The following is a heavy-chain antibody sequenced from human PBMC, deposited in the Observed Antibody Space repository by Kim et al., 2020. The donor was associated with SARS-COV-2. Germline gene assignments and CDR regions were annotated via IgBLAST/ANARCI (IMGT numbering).Heavy chain of an antibody. CDR2: INHSGST. CDR1: GGSFSGYY. D-gene: IGHD3-10*01. Sequence: SETLSLTCAVYGGSFSGYYWSWIRQPPGKGLEWIGEINHSGSTNYNPSLKSRVTISVDTSKNQFSLKLSSVTAADTAVYYCARERSMADYWGQEPWSPSPQ. CDR3: ARERSMADY. V-gene: IGHV4-34*01. J-gene: IGHJ4*01.